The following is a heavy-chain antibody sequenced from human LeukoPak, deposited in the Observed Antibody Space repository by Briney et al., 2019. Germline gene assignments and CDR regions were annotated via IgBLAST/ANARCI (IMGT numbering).Heavy chain of an antibody. D-gene: IGHD1-26*01. V-gene: IGHV1-18*01. CDR2: ISTYNGHT. CDR1: GYTFTSYG. CDR3: ARDHAAGWELPLNWFDP. Sequence: ASVKVSCKASGYTFTSYGINWVRQAPGQGLEWMGWISTYNGHTNYAQKFQGRVTMTTDTSTSTASMELRSLRSDDTAVYYCARDHAAGWELPLNWFDPWGQGTLVTVSS. J-gene: IGHJ5*02.